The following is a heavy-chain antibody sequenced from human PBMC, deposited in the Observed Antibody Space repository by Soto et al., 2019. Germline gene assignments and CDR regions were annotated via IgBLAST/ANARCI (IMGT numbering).Heavy chain of an antibody. V-gene: IGHV3-53*01. CDR2: IYSGGNT. CDR1: GFSVSSNY. Sequence: LRLSCAASGFSVSSNYMSWVRQAPGKGLEWVSVIYSGGNTHYTDSVKGRFTISRDNSKNTLYLQMNSLRAEDTAVYYCARDSTWIPYYHYGMDVWGQGTTVTVSS. D-gene: IGHD5-18*01. CDR3: ARDSTWIPYYHYGMDV. J-gene: IGHJ6*02.